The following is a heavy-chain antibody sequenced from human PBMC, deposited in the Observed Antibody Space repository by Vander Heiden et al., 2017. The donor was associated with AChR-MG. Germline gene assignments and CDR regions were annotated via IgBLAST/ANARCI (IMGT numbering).Heavy chain of an antibody. V-gene: IGHV3-21*01. J-gene: IGHJ3*02. CDR1: GFTFSSYS. D-gene: IGHD2-2*02. CDR2: ISSSSSYI. CDR3: ARDGVVPAAIPAPRAFDI. Sequence: EVQLVESGGGLVKPGGSLRLSCAASGFTFSSYSMNWVRQAPGKGLEWVSSISSSSSYIYYADSVKGRFTISRDNAKNSLYLQMNSLRAEDTAVYYCARDGVVPAAIPAPRAFDIWGQGTMVTVSS.